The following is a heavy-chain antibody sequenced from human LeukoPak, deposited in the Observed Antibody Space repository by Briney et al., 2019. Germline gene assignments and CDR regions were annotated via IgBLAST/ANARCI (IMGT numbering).Heavy chain of an antibody. CDR1: GGSISSRSYY. CDR3: ARVAKGQESWDPYGMDV. Sequence: SETLSLTCTVSGGSISSRSYYWGWIRQPPGKGLEWIGSIYYSGSSYNNPSLKSRVTISVDKSKNQFSLKLSSVTAADTAVYYCARVAKGQESWDPYGMDVWGQGTTVTVSS. D-gene: IGHD1-26*01. V-gene: IGHV4-39*07. J-gene: IGHJ6*02. CDR2: IYYSGSS.